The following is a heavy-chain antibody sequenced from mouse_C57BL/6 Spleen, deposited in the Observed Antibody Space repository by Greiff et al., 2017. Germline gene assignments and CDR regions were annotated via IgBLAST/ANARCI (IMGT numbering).Heavy chain of an antibody. D-gene: IGHD2-1*01. Sequence: VKLQESGSELRSPGSSVKLSCKDFDSEVFPIAYMSWVRQEPGHGFEWIGGLLPSIGRTIYGEKFEDKATLAADTLSNTAYLELNSLTSEHSAIYYCARGNYYFDGWGTGTTVTVSS. J-gene: IGHJ1*03. CDR3: ARGNYYFDG. CDR1: DSEVFPIAY. V-gene: IGHV15-2*01. CDR2: LLPSIGRT.